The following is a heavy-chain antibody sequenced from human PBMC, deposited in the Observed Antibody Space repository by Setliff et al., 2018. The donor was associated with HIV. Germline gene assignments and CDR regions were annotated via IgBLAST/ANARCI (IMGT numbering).Heavy chain of an antibody. CDR3: VKDPREGAGYFDY. CDR1: GFTFSSHG. V-gene: IGHV3-30*02. J-gene: IGHJ4*02. CDR2: TVIDGTYT. Sequence: PGGSLRLSCSVSGFTFSSHGMHWVRRTPGKGLEWVAFTVIDGTYTFYAESVKGRFTISRDNAKSTLYLQMNSLSPDDTAVYYCVKDPREGAGYFDYWGQGTQVTVSS. D-gene: IGHD1-26*01.